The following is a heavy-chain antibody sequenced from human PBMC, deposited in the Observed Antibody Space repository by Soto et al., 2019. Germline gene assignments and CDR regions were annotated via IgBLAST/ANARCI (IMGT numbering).Heavy chain of an antibody. CDR2: IVVGSGDT. V-gene: IGHV1-58*01. J-gene: IGHJ6*02. CDR1: GFTFTSSA. Sequence: ASVKVSCKASGFTFTSSAVQWVRQARGQRLEWIGWIVVGSGDTKYAQKFQGRVAITKDPGTSTAHMELRSLRSDDAAVYFCATKDDHKDDQPYYYGMDVWGQGTTVTVSS. D-gene: IGHD3-16*01. CDR3: ATKDDHKDDQPYYYGMDV.